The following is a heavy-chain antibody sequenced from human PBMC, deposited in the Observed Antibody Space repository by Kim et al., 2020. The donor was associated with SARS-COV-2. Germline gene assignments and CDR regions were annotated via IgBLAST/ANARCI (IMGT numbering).Heavy chain of an antibody. CDR1: GFSFSIYA. J-gene: IGHJ4*02. CDR2: INAHDGSA. Sequence: GGSLRLSCAASGFSFSIYAMAWVRQAPGKGLEWVSAINAHDGSANYADSVKGRFTISRDTSRNTLFLQMNSLRPEDTAIYYCAKDVGGIPRNWLDWGQGT. V-gene: IGHV3-23*01. CDR3: AKDVGGIPRNWLD. D-gene: IGHD1-1*01.